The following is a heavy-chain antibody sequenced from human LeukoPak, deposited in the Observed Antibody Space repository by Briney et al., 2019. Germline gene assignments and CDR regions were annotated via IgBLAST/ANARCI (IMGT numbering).Heavy chain of an antibody. CDR2: INSDGSTT. CDR3: ATLRGRSDYSIIDY. Sequence: PGGSLRLSCAASGFTLSSYWMHWVRQAPGKGLVWVSRINSDGSTTNYADSVKGRFTISRDNAKNTLYLQMDSLRAEDTAVYYCATLRGRSDYSIIDYWGQGTLVTVSS. V-gene: IGHV3-74*01. CDR1: GFTLSSYW. J-gene: IGHJ4*02. D-gene: IGHD3-22*01.